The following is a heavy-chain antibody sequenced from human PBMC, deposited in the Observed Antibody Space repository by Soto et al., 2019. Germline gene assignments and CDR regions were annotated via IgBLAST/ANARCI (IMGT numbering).Heavy chain of an antibody. CDR2: IYYSGST. CDR1: GGSISSYY. J-gene: IGHJ4*02. Sequence: SETMSLTCTVSGGSISSYYWSWIRQPPGKGLEWIGYIYYSGSTNYNPSLKSRVTISVDTSKNQFSLKLSSVTAADTAVYYCARARRGLCDYWGQGTIGIVSA. V-gene: IGHV4-59*01. D-gene: IGHD3-10*01. CDR3: ARARRGLCDY.